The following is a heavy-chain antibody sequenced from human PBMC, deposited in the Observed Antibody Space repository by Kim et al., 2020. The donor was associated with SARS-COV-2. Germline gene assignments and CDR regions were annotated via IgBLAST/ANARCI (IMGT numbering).Heavy chain of an antibody. V-gene: IGHV5-51*01. CDR3: ARLRVYVVRGVTYYYGMDV. Sequence: GESLKISCKGSGYSFTSYWIGWVRQMPGKGLEWMGIIYPGDSDTRYSPSFQGQVTISADKSISTAYLQWSSLKASDTAMYYCARLRVYVVRGVTYYYGMDVWGQGTTVTVSS. D-gene: IGHD3-10*01. J-gene: IGHJ6*02. CDR1: GYSFTSYW. CDR2: IYPGDSDT.